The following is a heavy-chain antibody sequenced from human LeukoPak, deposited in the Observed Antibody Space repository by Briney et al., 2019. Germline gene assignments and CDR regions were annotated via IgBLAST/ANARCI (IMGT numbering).Heavy chain of an antibody. J-gene: IGHJ4*02. CDR1: GGSISSYY. Sequence: SETLSLTCTVSGGSISSYYWSWIRQPPGKGLEWIGYIYYSGSTNYNPSLKSRVTISVDTSKNQFSLKLSSVTAADTAVYYCARHDWVAVAGTCDYWGQGTLVTVSS. CDR2: IYYSGST. D-gene: IGHD6-19*01. V-gene: IGHV4-59*08. CDR3: ARHDWVAVAGTCDY.